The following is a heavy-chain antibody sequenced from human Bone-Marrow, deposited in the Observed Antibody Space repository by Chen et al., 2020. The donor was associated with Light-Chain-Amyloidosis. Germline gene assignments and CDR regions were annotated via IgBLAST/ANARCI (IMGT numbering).Heavy chain of an antibody. D-gene: IGHD1-26*01. CDR3: AYAEIVGVSS. J-gene: IGHJ4*02. V-gene: IGHV4-39*07. CDR2: IFSGEIT. CDR1: GDSVTTRSHY. Sequence: QLQLQESGPGLVAPSRTLSLTCSVSGDSVTTRSHYWAWIRQSPRKGLEWIGSIFSGEITYYNPSLKSRVTISVDTSKNQFSLKLSSVTAADTAVYYCAYAEIVGVSSWGQGTLVTVSS.